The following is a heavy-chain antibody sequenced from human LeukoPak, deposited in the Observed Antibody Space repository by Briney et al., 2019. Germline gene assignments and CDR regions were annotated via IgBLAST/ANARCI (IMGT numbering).Heavy chain of an antibody. CDR2: IYYSGST. CDR1: GASISSYY. CDR3: ARGFYSDSSGYYPPGE. Sequence: SETLSLTCTVSGASISSYYWSWIRQPAGKGLEWIGNIYYSGSTYYNPSLKSRVTISVDTSKNQFSLKLSSVTAADTAVYYCARGFYSDSSGYYPPGEWGQGTLVTVSS. J-gene: IGHJ4*02. D-gene: IGHD3-22*01. V-gene: IGHV4-59*04.